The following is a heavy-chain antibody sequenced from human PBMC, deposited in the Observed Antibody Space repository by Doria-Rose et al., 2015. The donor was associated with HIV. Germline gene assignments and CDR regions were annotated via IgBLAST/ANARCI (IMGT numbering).Heavy chain of an antibody. CDR3: AKDSDTYYYGSGDAFDV. D-gene: IGHD3-10*01. CDR2: ISWDGGSS. V-gene: IGHV3-43D*03. J-gene: IGHJ3*01. Sequence: KGLEWVSLISWDGGSSYYADSVQGRFTISRDNSKSSLYLQMNSLRAEDTALYYCAKDSDTYYYGSGDAFDVWGQGTMVTVS.